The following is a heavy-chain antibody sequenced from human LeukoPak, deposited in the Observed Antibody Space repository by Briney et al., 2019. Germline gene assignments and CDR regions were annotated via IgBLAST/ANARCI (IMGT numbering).Heavy chain of an antibody. V-gene: IGHV4-4*02. CDR1: GGSISSRDW. CDR2: ISHSGST. Sequence: SGTLSLTCAVSGGSISSRDWWSWVRQPPGKGLEWIGEISHSGSTNYNPSLKSRVTISVDKSKNQFSLKLSSVTAADTAVYYCARAGITMASSDAFDTWGQGTMVTVSS. J-gene: IGHJ3*02. CDR3: ARAGITMASSDAFDT. D-gene: IGHD3-10*01.